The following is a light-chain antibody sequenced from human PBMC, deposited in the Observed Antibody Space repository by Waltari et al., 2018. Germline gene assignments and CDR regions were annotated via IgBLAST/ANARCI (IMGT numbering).Light chain of an antibody. CDR2: AAS. CDR1: QSISNY. J-gene: IGKJ4*01. V-gene: IGKV1-39*01. CDR3: QQTYSTLRT. Sequence: EIQMTQSQSSLSASVGDTVNITCRASQSISNYLNWYQQKVGKAPKLLVYAASSLQSGVPSRFTGSGSGTDFTLTITSLQPEDFATYYCQQTYSTLRTFGGGTKVEIK.